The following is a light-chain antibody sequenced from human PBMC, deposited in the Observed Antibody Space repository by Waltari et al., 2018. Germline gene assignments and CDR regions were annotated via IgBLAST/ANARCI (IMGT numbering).Light chain of an antibody. CDR2: WAS. V-gene: IGKV4-1*01. CDR1: ESVLYSSNNKNH. Sequence: DIVMTQSPESLAVSLGERATIRCKTSESVLYSSNNKNHLAWYQQKPWQPPRLLLYWASTRESGVPDRFIGSGSETDFTLTVTSLQAEDVAVYYCQQYYNTPLTFGGGTKVEVK. CDR3: QQYYNTPLT. J-gene: IGKJ4*01.